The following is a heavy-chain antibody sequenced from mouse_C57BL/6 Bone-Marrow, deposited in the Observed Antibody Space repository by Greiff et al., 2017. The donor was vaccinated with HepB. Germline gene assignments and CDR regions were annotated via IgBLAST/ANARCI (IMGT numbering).Heavy chain of an antibody. Sequence: QVQLKQPGAELVKPGASVKLSCKASGYTFTSYWMQWVKQRPGQGLEWIGEIDPSDSYTNYNQKFKGKATLTVDTSSSTAYMQLSSLPSEDSAVYYCARDGNGFAYWGQGTLVTVSA. CDR3: ARDGNGFAY. D-gene: IGHD1-1*01. J-gene: IGHJ3*01. V-gene: IGHV1-50*01. CDR1: GYTFTSYW. CDR2: IDPSDSYT.